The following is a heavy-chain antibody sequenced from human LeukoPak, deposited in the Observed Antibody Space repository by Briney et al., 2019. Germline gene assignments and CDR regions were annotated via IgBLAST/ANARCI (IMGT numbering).Heavy chain of an antibody. CDR3: ARVSIVVVPAELDYFDY. CDR2: ISPYNGNT. Sequence: ASVKVSCKASGYTFTDDGISWVRQAPGQGLEWMGWISPYNGNTKYADKVLGRVTMSTDISTTTAYMELRGLRSDDTAVYYCARVSIVVVPAELDYFDYWGQGTLVTVSS. D-gene: IGHD2-2*01. CDR1: GYTFTDDG. J-gene: IGHJ4*02. V-gene: IGHV1-18*01.